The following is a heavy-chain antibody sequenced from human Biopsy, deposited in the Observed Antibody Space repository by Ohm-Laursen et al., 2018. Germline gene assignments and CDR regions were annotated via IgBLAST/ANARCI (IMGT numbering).Heavy chain of an antibody. D-gene: IGHD3-22*01. CDR3: TRGGYYYDSLAYYYWFDP. Sequence: SVKVSCKASGYTFTGYHVHWVRQAPGQGLEWMGWINAKTGDTNYAQKFQGRVTMTRDTSISTAYIDLSSLRSDDTAVYYCTRGGYYYDSLAYYYWFDPWGQGTLVTVSS. J-gene: IGHJ5*02. V-gene: IGHV1-2*02. CDR1: GYTFTGYH. CDR2: INAKTGDT.